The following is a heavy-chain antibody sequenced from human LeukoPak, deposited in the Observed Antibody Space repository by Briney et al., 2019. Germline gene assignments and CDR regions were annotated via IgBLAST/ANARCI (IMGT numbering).Heavy chain of an antibody. CDR2: IYYSGST. D-gene: IGHD3-9*01. J-gene: IGHJ4*02. V-gene: IGHV4-39*01. Sequence: SETLSLTCTVSGGSISSSSYYWGWIRQPPGKGLEWIGSIYYSGSTYYNPSLKSRVTISVDTSKNQFSLKLSSVTAADTAVYYCARHVTYYDILTGYYPSETDYWGQGTLVTASS. CDR1: GGSISSSSYY. CDR3: ARHVTYYDILTGYYPSETDY.